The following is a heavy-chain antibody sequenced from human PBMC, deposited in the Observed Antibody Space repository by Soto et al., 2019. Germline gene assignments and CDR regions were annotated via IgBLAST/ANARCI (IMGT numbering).Heavy chain of an antibody. CDR2: IYPGDSDT. CDR3: ARLGSYSSGWYADY. CDR1: WYSFTRYL. J-gene: IGHJ4*02. D-gene: IGHD6-19*01. V-gene: IGHV5-51*01. Sequence: GGSLKISCKGSWYSFTRYLIGWVRPMPGKGLEWMGIIYPGDSDTRYSPSFQGQVTISADKSISTAYLQWSSLKASGTAMYYCARLGSYSSGWYADYWGQGTLVTVSS.